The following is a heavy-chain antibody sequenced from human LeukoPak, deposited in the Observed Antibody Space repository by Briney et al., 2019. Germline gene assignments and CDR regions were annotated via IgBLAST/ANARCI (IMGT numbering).Heavy chain of an antibody. J-gene: IGHJ3*01. CDR2: IKSDGSST. Sequence: QSGGSLRLSCAASGFTFRSYSMNWVRQAPGKGLVWVSHIKSDGSSTSYADSVKGRFTISRDNAKNTLYLEMNSLRAEDTAVYYCARILGSKGHAFDVWGHGTMVTVSS. CDR1: GFTFRSYS. D-gene: IGHD2/OR15-2a*01. CDR3: ARILGSKGHAFDV. V-gene: IGHV3-74*01.